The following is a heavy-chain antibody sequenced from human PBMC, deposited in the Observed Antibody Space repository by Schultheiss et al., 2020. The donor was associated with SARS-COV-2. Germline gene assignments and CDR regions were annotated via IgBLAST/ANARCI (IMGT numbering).Heavy chain of an antibody. D-gene: IGHD2-15*01. CDR2: IKQDGSEK. CDR3: ASTKVGYCSGGSCYRQRDAFDI. J-gene: IGHJ3*02. CDR1: GFTFSSYW. Sequence: GGSLRLSCAASGFTFSSYWMSWVRQAPGKGLEWVANIKQDGSEKYYVDSVKGRFTISRDNAKNSLYLQMNSLRAEDTAVYYCASTKVGYCSGGSCYRQRDAFDIWGQGTMVTVSS. V-gene: IGHV3-7*01.